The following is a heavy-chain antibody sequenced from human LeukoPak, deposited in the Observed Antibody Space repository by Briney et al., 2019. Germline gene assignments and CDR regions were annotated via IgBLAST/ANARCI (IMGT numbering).Heavy chain of an antibody. D-gene: IGHD6-13*01. CDR3: GRAPGIATIEY. Sequence: GASVKVSCKASGYTFTANYIHWVRQAPGQGLEWMGWINPNSGGTNYAQRFQGKVTLTRDTSISTVYTEVSRLRYDDTAVYYCGRAPGIATIEYWGQGTLVTVSS. J-gene: IGHJ4*02. V-gene: IGHV1-2*02. CDR1: GYTFTANY. CDR2: INPNSGGT.